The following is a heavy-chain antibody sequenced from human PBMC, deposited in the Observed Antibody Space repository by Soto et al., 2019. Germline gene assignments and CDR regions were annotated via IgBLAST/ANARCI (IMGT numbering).Heavy chain of an antibody. CDR1: GFTFDDYA. V-gene: IGHV3-9*01. Sequence: EVQLVESGGGLVQPGRSLTLSCAASGFTFDDYAMHWVRQAPGKGLEWVSGISWNSDTIGYADSVRGRFTISRDNAENSLYLQMNSLGAEDTALYYCAKDKGPRNCSTRNCFWVALGMDVWDQGTTVTVSS. CDR2: ISWNSDTI. CDR3: AKDKGPRNCSTRNCFWVALGMDV. D-gene: IGHD2-2*01. J-gene: IGHJ6*02.